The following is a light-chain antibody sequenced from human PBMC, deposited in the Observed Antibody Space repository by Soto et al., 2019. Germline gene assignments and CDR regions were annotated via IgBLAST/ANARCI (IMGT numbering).Light chain of an antibody. Sequence: EIVMTQSPATLSVSPGERATLSCRASQSVSSNLAWYQQKPGQAPRLLIYGASTRATGIPARFSGSGSGTEFTLTISSLQSEDFAVYYCQQYNNCPWTFGQGTK. J-gene: IGKJ1*01. V-gene: IGKV3-15*01. CDR1: QSVSSN. CDR3: QQYNNCPWT. CDR2: GAS.